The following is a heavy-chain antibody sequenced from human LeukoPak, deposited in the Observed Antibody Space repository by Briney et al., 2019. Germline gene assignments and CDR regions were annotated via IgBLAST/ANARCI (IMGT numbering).Heavy chain of an antibody. CDR1: GFTFSNYA. V-gene: IGHV4-34*01. CDR3: ARGRRIVVVLGATRTHRDYYMDV. CDR2: TYHSGST. D-gene: IGHD2-15*01. Sequence: NLGGSLRLSCAASGFTFSNYAMSWIRQSPGKGLEWIGETYHSGSTNYNSSLKSRVTISLDTSKNQFSLKLSSVTAADTAVYYCARGRRIVVVLGATRTHRDYYMDVWGKGTTVTVSS. J-gene: IGHJ6*03.